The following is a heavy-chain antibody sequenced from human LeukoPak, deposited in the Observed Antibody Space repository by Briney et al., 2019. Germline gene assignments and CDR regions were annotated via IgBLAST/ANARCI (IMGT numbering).Heavy chain of an antibody. CDR1: GDSISSRSYY. Sequence: SETLSLTCNVSGDSISSRSYYWGWIRQPPGKGLEWIGSIYFSGSAHYNPSLKSRVTISVDTSKNQFSLEVRSVTAADTAVYFCARLGDLLTGYYFESWGPGTLVIVSS. CDR2: IYFSGSA. CDR3: ARLGDLLTGYYFES. D-gene: IGHD3-9*01. V-gene: IGHV4-39*01. J-gene: IGHJ4*02.